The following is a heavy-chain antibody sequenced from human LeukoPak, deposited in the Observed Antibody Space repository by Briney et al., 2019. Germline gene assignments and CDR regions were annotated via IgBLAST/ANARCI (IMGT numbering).Heavy chain of an antibody. D-gene: IGHD2-2*01. V-gene: IGHV3-21*01. CDR3: ARAPREYCSSTSCSDLDY. Sequence: GGSLRLSCEASGFTFSSDSMNWVRQAPGKGLEWVSSISGRGSYIYYSDSVKGRFTISRDNAKNSLYLQMNSLRAEDTAVYYCARAPREYCSSTSCSDLDYWGQGTLVTVSS. CDR1: GFTFSSDS. CDR2: ISGRGSYI. J-gene: IGHJ4*02.